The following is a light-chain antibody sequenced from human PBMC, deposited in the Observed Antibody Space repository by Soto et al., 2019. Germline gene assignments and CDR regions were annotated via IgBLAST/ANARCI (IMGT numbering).Light chain of an antibody. CDR3: MQALQTPIT. CDR1: QSLLHSNGYNY. Sequence: EIVMTQSPLSLPVTPGEAASISCRSSQSLLHSNGYNYLDWYLQKPGQSPQLLIYLGSNRASGVPDRFSGSGSGTDFTLKISRVEAEDVGVYYCMQALQTPITFGPGTKVDIK. V-gene: IGKV2-28*01. J-gene: IGKJ3*01. CDR2: LGS.